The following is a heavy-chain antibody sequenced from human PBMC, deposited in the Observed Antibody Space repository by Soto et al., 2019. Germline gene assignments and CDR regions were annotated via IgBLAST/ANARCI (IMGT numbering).Heavy chain of an antibody. CDR1: GFIFSRYA. J-gene: IGHJ6*02. V-gene: IGHV3-30-3*01. CDR2: ISYDGSKK. Sequence: QELLVESGGGVVQPGRSLRLSCAASGFIFSRYAMHWVRQSPGKGLEGVAVISYDGSKKYYADSVEGRYTISRDDSKNTLSLQMNSLRVGDTAVYYCARAPHGMDVWGQGTTVIVSS. CDR3: ARAPHGMDV.